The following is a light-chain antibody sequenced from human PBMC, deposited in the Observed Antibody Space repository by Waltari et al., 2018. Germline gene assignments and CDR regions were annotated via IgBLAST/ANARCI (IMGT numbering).Light chain of an antibody. J-gene: IGLJ1*01. V-gene: IGLV2-23*01. Sequence: QSALTQPASVSGSPGQSITISCTGTSSDVGNYNLVSWYQQHPGKAPTLIIYEDRKRPSGVSNRFSGSKSGYTASLTISGLQPEDEAEYHCSSYANTNTFVVGTGTKVTVL. CDR1: SSDVGNYNL. CDR2: EDR. CDR3: SSYANTNTFV.